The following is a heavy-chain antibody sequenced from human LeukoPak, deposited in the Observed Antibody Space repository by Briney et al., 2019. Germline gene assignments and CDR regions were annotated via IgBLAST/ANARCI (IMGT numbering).Heavy chain of an antibody. V-gene: IGHV3-53*01. D-gene: IGHD6-19*01. CDR3: AADKTTGGWYELDY. J-gene: IGHJ4*02. CDR1: GFSVTTHY. Sequence: PGGSLRLSCAGFGFSVTTHYMTWVRQAPGKGLESVSVISDSGRTYYADSVKGRFTISRDNSKNTFFLQMNNLKVEDSALYYCAADKTTGGWYELDYWGQGTLVTVSS. CDR2: ISDSGRT.